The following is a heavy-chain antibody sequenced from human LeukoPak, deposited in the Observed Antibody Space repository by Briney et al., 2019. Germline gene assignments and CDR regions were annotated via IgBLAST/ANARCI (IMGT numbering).Heavy chain of an antibody. CDR3: AKDMALDYSSSWYGAFDI. J-gene: IGHJ3*02. V-gene: IGHV3-9*01. Sequence: PGGSLRLSCAASGFTFDDYAMHWVRQAPGKGLEWVSGISWNSGSIGYADSVKGRFTISRDNAKNSLYLQMNSLRAEDTALYYCAKDMALDYSSSWYGAFDIWGQGTMVTVSS. CDR2: ISWNSGSI. CDR1: GFTFDDYA. D-gene: IGHD6-13*01.